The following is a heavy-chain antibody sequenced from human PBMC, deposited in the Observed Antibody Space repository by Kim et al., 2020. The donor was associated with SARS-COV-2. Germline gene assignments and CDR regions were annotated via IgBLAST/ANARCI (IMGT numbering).Heavy chain of an antibody. CDR3: AKDDTPSHYYDSSGFDY. D-gene: IGHD3-22*01. V-gene: IGHV3-23*01. J-gene: IGHJ4*02. Sequence: VKGRFTISRDNSKNTLYLQMNSLRAEDTAVYYCAKDDTPSHYYDSSGFDYWGQGTLVTVSS.